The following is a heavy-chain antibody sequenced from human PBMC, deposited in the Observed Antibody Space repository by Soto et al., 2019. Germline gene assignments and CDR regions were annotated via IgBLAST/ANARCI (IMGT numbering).Heavy chain of an antibody. V-gene: IGHV4-30-2*01. CDR3: ARGDCSSTSCYTFDY. CDR2: IYHSGST. J-gene: IGHJ4*02. CDR1: GGSISSGGYS. D-gene: IGHD2-2*02. Sequence: SETLSLTCAVSGGSISSGGYSWSWILHPPGKGLEWIGYIYHSGSTYYNPSLKSRVTISVDRSKNQFSLKLSSVTAADTAVYYCARGDCSSTSCYTFDYWGQGTLVTVSS.